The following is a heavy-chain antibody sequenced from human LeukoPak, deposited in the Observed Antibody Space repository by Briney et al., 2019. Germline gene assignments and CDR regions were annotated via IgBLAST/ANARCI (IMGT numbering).Heavy chain of an antibody. D-gene: IGHD1-26*01. CDR2: IIPIFGNA. J-gene: IGHJ4*02. V-gene: IGHV1-69*13. CDR3: ARAAIVGATPSRIDY. Sequence: SVKVSCKASGCTFTSYAISWVRQAPGQGLEWMGGIIPIFGNANYAQKFQGRVTITADESTSTAYMELISLRSEDTAVYYCARAAIVGATPSRIDYWGQGTLVTVSS. CDR1: GCTFTSYA.